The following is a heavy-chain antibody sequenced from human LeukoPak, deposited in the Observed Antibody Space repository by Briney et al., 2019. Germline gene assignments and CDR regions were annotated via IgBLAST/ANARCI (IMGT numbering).Heavy chain of an antibody. J-gene: IGHJ4*02. CDR2: IYYSGST. V-gene: IGHV4-30-4*01. D-gene: IGHD2-15*01. CDR1: GGSISSGDYY. Sequence: KPSETLSLTCTVSGGSISSGDYYWSWIRQPPGKGLEWIGYIYYSGSTYYNPSLKSRVTISVDTSKNQFSLKLSSVTAADTAVYYCARDGSEVGGDYWGQGTLVTVSS. CDR3: ARDGSEVGGDY.